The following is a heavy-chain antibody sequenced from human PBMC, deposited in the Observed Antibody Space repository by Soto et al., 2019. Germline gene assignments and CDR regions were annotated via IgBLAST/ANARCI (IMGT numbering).Heavy chain of an antibody. J-gene: IGHJ4*02. V-gene: IGHV3-7*03. D-gene: IGHD1-1*01. CDR2: INKDGSEK. CDR1: GFTFSSYW. CDR3: ARSTPLSRSDFDY. Sequence: EVQLVDSGGGLVQPGGSLRLSCAASGFTFSSYWMTWVRQAPGKGLEWVANINKDGSEKYSVDYAKGRFTICRDNAQNPLYMQKNSLRAEDTAVYYCARSTPLSRSDFDYWGQGTLVTVSS.